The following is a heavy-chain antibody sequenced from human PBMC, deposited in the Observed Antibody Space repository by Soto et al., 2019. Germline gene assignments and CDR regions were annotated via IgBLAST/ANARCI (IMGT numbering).Heavy chain of an antibody. J-gene: IGHJ4*02. Sequence: QVQLVESGGGVVQPGRSLRLSCAASGFTFSSYAMHWVRQAPGKGLEWVAVISYDGSNKYYADSVKGRFTISRDNSKNTLYLQMNSLRAEDTAVYYCARAPERGGDYGYFDYWGQGTLVTVSS. CDR2: ISYDGSNK. D-gene: IGHD4-17*01. CDR3: ARAPERGGDYGYFDY. V-gene: IGHV3-30-3*01. CDR1: GFTFSSYA.